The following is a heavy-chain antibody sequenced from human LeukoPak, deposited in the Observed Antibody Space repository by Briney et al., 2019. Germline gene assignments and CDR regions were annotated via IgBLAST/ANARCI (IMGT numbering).Heavy chain of an antibody. CDR1: GFTFSSYA. J-gene: IGHJ3*02. CDR2: ISYDGSNK. V-gene: IGHV3-30*04. Sequence: PGGSLRLSCAASGFTFSSYAMHWVRQAPGKGLEWVAVISYDGSNKYYADSVKGRFTISRDNSKNTLYLQMNSLRAGDTAVYYCARWSEYCSSTSCSDDAFDIWGQGTMVTVSS. D-gene: IGHD2-2*01. CDR3: ARWSEYCSSTSCSDDAFDI.